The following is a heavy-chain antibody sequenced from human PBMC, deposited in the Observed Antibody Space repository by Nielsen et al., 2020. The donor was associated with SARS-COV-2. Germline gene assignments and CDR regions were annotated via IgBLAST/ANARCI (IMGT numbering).Heavy chain of an antibody. J-gene: IGHJ6*02. CDR1: GFTFSSYW. CDR2: IKQDGSEK. V-gene: IGHV3-7*03. D-gene: IGHD3-3*01. CDR3: ARDGAYYDFWRPYGMDV. Sequence: GESLKISCAAFGFTFSSYWMSWVRQAPGKGLEWVANIKQDGSEKYYVDSVKGRFTISRDNAKNSLYLQMNSLRAEDTAVYYCARDGAYYDFWRPYGMDVWGQGTTVTVSS.